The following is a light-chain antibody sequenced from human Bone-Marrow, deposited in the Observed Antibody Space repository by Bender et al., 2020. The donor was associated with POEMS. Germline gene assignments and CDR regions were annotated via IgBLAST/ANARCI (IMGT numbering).Light chain of an antibody. CDR2: DVT. J-gene: IGLJ3*02. Sequence: QSALTPPRSVSGSPGQSVSISCTGTSSDVGGYNYVSWYQQYPGKAPKLMIYDVTKRPSGVPDRLSGSKSGNTASLTISGLQAEDEADYYCCSYAGTYTPWVFGGGTKLTVL. CDR1: SSDVGGYNY. CDR3: CSYAGTYTPWV. V-gene: IGLV2-11*01.